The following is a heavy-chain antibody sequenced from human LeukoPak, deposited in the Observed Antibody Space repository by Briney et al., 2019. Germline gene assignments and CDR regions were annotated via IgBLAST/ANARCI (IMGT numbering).Heavy chain of an antibody. Sequence: PGGSLRLSCAVSGFTFSSYWMHWVRQAPGKGLVWVSRINSDGSSTTYADSVKGRFTISRDNAKNTLYLQMNSLRAEDTAVYYCARSAVAGRVSYFDYWGQGTLVTVSS. V-gene: IGHV3-74*01. J-gene: IGHJ4*02. CDR3: ARSAVAGRVSYFDY. CDR1: GFTFSSYW. CDR2: INSDGSST. D-gene: IGHD6-19*01.